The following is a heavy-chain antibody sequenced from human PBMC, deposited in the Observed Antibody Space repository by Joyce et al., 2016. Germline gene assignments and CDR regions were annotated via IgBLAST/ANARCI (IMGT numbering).Heavy chain of an antibody. CDR2: INPSTGST. CDR3: AREGGYNSDWNGLDY. D-gene: IGHD1-1*01. CDR1: GYTFTRYY. J-gene: IGHJ4*02. Sequence: QVQVVQSGAEVKKPGASVKISCKASGYTFTRYYMHWVRQAPGQGLEWMARINPSTGSTKYAQMFQGRVTMTDDTSTSTVYMELSSLRSEDTAVYYCAREGGYNSDWNGLDYWGQGTLVTVSS. V-gene: IGHV1-46*01.